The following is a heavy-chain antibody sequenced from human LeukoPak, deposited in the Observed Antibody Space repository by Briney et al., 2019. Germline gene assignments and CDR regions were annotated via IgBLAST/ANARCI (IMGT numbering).Heavy chain of an antibody. CDR2: IYPGDSDT. CDR1: GYSFTSYW. J-gene: IGHJ5*02. CDR3: ARPPQGVVRSYNWFDP. V-gene: IGHV5-51*01. D-gene: IGHD3-22*01. Sequence: GESLKISCKGSGYSFTSYWIGWVRQMPGKGLEWMGIIYPGDSDTRYSPSFQGQVTISADKSISTAYLQWSSLKASDTAMYYCARPPQGVVRSYNWFDPWGQGTLVTVSS.